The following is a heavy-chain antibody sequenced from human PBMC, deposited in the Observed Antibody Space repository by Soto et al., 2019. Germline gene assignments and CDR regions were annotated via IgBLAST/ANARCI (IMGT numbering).Heavy chain of an antibody. V-gene: IGHV3-30-3*01. CDR1: GFTFSSFA. CDR3: ARYDGDSFGDAFDF. CDR2: ISYNAVSK. D-gene: IGHD3-22*01. Sequence: QVQLVESGGGVVQPGMSLRLSCAASGFTFSSFAMHWARQAPGKGLEWVAVISYNAVSKYYADSVKGRFTISRDNSKNTQYLQLNSLRAEDTAVYYCARYDGDSFGDAFDFWGQGTMVTVSS. J-gene: IGHJ3*01.